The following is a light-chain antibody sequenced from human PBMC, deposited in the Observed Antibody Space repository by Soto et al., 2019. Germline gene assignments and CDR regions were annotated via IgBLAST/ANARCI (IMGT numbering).Light chain of an antibody. CDR1: QSVSTN. J-gene: IGKJ2*01. CDR2: GAS. V-gene: IGKV3-15*01. Sequence: EIVMTQSPATLSVSPGERATLSCRVSQSVSTNLAWYQQKPGLAPRLLIYGASTRATGIPARFSGSGSGTEFTLTISSLQSEDSAVYYCQHYNNWPPGTFGQGTRLEIK. CDR3: QHYNNWPPGT.